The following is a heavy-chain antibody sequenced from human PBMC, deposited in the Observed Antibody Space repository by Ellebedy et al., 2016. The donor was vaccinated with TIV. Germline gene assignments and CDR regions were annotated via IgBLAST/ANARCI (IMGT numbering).Heavy chain of an antibody. D-gene: IGHD6-13*01. Sequence: ASVKVSCKASGYTFTAYYMHWVRQAPGQGLEWMGLINPDSGGTNFAQKFQGRVTMTRDTSVNTAYMELSRLESDATAGYFCARVRRGSSGMDVWGQGTTVTVS. CDR3: ARVRRGSSGMDV. CDR2: INPDSGGT. V-gene: IGHV1-2*02. J-gene: IGHJ6*02. CDR1: GYTFTAYY.